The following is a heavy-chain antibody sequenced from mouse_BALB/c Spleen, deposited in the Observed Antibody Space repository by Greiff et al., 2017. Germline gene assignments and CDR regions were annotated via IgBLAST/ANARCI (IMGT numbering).Heavy chain of an antibody. CDR1: GFTFTDYY. CDR2: IRNKANGYTT. Sequence: EVHLVESGGGLVQPGGSLRLSCATSGFTFTDYYMSWVRQPPGKALEWLGFIRNKANGYTTEYSASVKGRFTISRDNSQSILYLQMNTLRAEDSATYYCARYMYYYGSSYCYAMDYWGQGTSVTVSS. CDR3: ARYMYYYGSSYCYAMDY. V-gene: IGHV7-3*02. J-gene: IGHJ4*01. D-gene: IGHD1-1*01.